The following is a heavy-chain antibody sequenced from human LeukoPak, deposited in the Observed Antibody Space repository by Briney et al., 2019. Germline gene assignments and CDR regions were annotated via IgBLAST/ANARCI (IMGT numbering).Heavy chain of an antibody. Sequence: SGGSLRLSCAASGFTFSTYAMSWVPQAPGKGLEWLSGISDSGGTTYYADSVEGRFTISRDNSKNTLSLQMNSLRAEDTAVYYCAKHSYRVDSFTDYWGQGTLVTASS. CDR3: AKHSYRVDSFTDY. CDR2: ISDSGGTT. CDR1: GFTFSTYA. V-gene: IGHV3-23*01. D-gene: IGHD5-12*01. J-gene: IGHJ4*02.